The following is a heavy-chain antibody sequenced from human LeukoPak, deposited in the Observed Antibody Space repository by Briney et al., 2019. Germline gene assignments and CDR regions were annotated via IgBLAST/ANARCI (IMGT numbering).Heavy chain of an antibody. V-gene: IGHV3-23*01. CDR3: AKDLNVNKHFDY. J-gene: IGHJ4*02. CDR2: ISGSGGST. CDR1: GFTFSSYA. D-gene: IGHD3-16*02. Sequence: GGSLRLSCAASGFTFSSYAMSWVRHAPGKGLEWVSAISGSGGSTYYADSVKGRFTISRDNSKNTLYLQMNSPRAEDTAVYYCAKDLNVNKHFDYWGQGTLVTVSS.